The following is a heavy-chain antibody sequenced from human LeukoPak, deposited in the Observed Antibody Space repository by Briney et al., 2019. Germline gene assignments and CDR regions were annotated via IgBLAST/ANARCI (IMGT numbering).Heavy chain of an antibody. Sequence: PGRSLRLSCAASGFTFSSYGMHWVRQAPGKGLEWVAVISYDGSTEYYGDSMKGRFTISRDNSKNTLYLQLDSLRAEDTAIYYCAKVRWDNSGWYYLDSWGQGNLVTVSS. CDR1: GFTFSSYG. CDR2: ISYDGSTE. D-gene: IGHD6-19*01. J-gene: IGHJ4*02. V-gene: IGHV3-30*18. CDR3: AKVRWDNSGWYYLDS.